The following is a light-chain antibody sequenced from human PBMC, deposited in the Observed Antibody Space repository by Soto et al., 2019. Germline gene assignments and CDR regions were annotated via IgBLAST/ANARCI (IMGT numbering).Light chain of an antibody. J-gene: IGKJ1*01. CDR2: GAS. CDR3: QQYGSSQT. Sequence: EIVLTQSPGTLSLSPGERATLSCRASRSVSSSYLAWYQQKPGQAPRLLICGASSRATGIPDRFSGSGSGTDFTLTISRLEPEDFAVYYCQQYGSSQTFGQGTKVDIK. V-gene: IGKV3-20*01. CDR1: RSVSSSY.